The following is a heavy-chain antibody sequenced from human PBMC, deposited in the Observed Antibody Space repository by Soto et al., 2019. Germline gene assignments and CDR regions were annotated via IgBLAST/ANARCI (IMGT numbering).Heavy chain of an antibody. CDR1: GYIFTRYD. D-gene: IGHD3-9*01. V-gene: IGHV1-8*02. CDR2: MNPNSGNT. Sequence: QMQLVQSGAEVKKPGASVKVSCKASGYIFTRYDINWVRQATGQGLEYMGWMNPNSGNTGYAQKFQGRATMTRDTSISTAYMELSTLEFEDTAVYYCAKGGGRSFGGGGTFDPWGQGTLVTVSS. CDR3: AKGGGRSFGGGGTFDP. J-gene: IGHJ5*02.